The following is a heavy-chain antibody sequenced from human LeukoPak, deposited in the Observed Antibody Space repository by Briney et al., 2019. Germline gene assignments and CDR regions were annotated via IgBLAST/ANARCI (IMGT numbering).Heavy chain of an antibody. Sequence: SGGSLRLSCAASGFTFSSYAMSWVRQAPGKGLEWVSAISGSGGSTYYADSVKGRFTISRDNSKNTLYLQMNSLRAEDTAVYYCARTATIFGVVNRRDYWGQGTLVTVSS. CDR1: GFTFSSYA. CDR2: ISGSGGST. V-gene: IGHV3-23*01. J-gene: IGHJ4*02. CDR3: ARTATIFGVVNRRDY. D-gene: IGHD3-3*01.